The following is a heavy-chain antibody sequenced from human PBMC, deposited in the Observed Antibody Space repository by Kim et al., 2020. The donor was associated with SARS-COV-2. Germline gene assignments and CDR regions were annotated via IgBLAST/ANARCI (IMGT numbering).Heavy chain of an antibody. CDR2: IHGDGTKA. V-gene: IGHV3-74*01. J-gene: IGHJ4*01. D-gene: IGHD6-13*01. CDR1: GFTFGNYW. Sequence: GGSLRLSCAASGFTFGNYWMHWVRQAPGKGLVWVSRIHGDGTKANYADSVRGRFFISRDNARATVSLQLNSLRADDSAVYYCARGGLTPYSIPHYWGHGTLVTVSS. CDR3: ARGGLTPYSIPHY.